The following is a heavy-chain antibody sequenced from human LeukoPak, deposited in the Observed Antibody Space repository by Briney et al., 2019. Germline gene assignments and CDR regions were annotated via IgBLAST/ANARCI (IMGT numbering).Heavy chain of an antibody. D-gene: IGHD6-13*01. CDR3: ARTAEEDYYYYYMDV. CDR1: GGTFSSYA. CDR2: IIPIFGTA. Sequence: SVKVSCKASGGTFSSYAISWVRQAPGQGLEWMGGIIPIFGTANYAQKFQGRVTITADKSTSTAYMELSSLRSEDTAVYYCARTAEEDYYYYYMDVWGKGTTVTVSS. J-gene: IGHJ6*03. V-gene: IGHV1-69*06.